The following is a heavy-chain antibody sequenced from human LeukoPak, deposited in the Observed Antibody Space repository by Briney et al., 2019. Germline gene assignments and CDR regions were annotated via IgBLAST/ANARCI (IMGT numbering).Heavy chain of an antibody. CDR1: GYTFTSYG. V-gene: IGHV1-2*02. J-gene: IGHJ3*01. Sequence: ASVKVSCKASGYTFTSYGISWVRQAPGQGLEWMGWINPNTGGTHNAQKFQGRVTLTWDTSLSTVSMELSRMRSDDTAVYYCARARAWGDFDFWGQGTMVIVSS. CDR2: INPNTGGT. CDR3: ARARAWGDFDF. D-gene: IGHD2-21*01.